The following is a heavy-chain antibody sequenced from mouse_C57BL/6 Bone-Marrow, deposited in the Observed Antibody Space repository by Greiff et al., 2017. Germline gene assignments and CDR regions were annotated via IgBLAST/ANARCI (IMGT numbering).Heavy chain of an antibody. Sequence: VQLQQSGAELVRPGASVKLSCTASGFNIKDDYMHWVKQRPEQGLEWIGWIDPENGDTKYASKFQGKATITADTSSNTAYLQLSSLTSEDTAVYYCTTGGSNFSMDYWGQGTSVTVSS. J-gene: IGHJ4*01. CDR2: IDPENGDT. CDR1: GFNIKDDY. CDR3: TTGGSNFSMDY. V-gene: IGHV14-4*01. D-gene: IGHD2-5*01.